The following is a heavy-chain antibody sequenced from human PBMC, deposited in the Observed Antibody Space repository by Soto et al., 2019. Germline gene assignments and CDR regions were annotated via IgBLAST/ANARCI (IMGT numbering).Heavy chain of an antibody. J-gene: IGHJ4*02. CDR1: GFTFSSYA. CDR2: ISYDGSNK. Sequence: GGSLRLSCAASGFTFSSYAMHWVRQAPGKGLEWVAVISYDGSNKYYADSVKGRFTISRDNSKNTLYLQMNSLRAEDTAVYYCARDSGRSGYDISDYWGQGTLVTVSS. V-gene: IGHV3-30-3*01. CDR3: ARDSGRSGYDISDY. D-gene: IGHD5-12*01.